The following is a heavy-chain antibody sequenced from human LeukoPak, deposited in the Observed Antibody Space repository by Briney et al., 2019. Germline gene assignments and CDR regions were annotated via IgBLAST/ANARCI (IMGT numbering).Heavy chain of an antibody. CDR1: GGSISITSYY. CDR2: IYYSGST. CDR3: ARGAIAAAGRVFDY. Sequence: PSETLSLTCTVSGGSISITSYYWGWIRQPPGKGLEWIGNIYYSGSTYCNPSLKSRVTIYVDTSKNQFSLKLSSVTAADTAVYYCARGAIAAAGRVFDYWGQGTLVTVSS. D-gene: IGHD6-13*01. J-gene: IGHJ4*02. V-gene: IGHV4-39*01.